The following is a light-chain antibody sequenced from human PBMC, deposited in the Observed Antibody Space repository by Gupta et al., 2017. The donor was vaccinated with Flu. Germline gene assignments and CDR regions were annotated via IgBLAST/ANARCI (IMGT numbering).Light chain of an antibody. J-gene: IGKJ4*01. CDR2: AAS. CDR1: QGSSTY. CDR3: QQYNSFPLT. Sequence: DIQMTQSPSSLYASVGDRVTITCRASQGSSTYLAWFQKKPGRGPKSLIYAASKLQSGVPSKFSGSGSGTDFTLTISSLQPEDFATYYCQQYNSFPLTVGGGTKVEI. V-gene: IGKV1-16*02.